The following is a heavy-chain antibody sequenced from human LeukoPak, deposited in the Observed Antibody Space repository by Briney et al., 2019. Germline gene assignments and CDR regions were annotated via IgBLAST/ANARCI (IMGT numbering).Heavy chain of an antibody. Sequence: GGSLRLSCAASGFTFSSYAMSWVRQAPGKGLEWVSAISGSGGSTYYADSVKGRFTISRDNAKNSLYLQMNSLRAEDTAVYYCARDRGIKCGGDCSNDYWGQGTLVTVSS. D-gene: IGHD2-21*02. CDR2: ISGSGGST. CDR1: GFTFSSYA. V-gene: IGHV3-23*01. CDR3: ARDRGIKCGGDCSNDY. J-gene: IGHJ4*02.